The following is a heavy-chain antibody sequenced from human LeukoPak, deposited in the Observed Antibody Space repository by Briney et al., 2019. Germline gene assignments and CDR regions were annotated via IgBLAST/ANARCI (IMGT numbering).Heavy chain of an antibody. J-gene: IGHJ4*02. CDR2: IYYSGST. CDR3: ARWSGYYDSSGYLDY. Sequence: SETLSLTCTVSGGSISSSSYYWGWIRQPPGTGLEWIGSIYYSGSTYYNPSLKSRVTISVDTSKNQFSLKLSSVTAADTAVYYCARWSGYYDSSGYLDYWGQGTLVTVSS. D-gene: IGHD3-22*01. V-gene: IGHV4-39*07. CDR1: GGSISSSSYY.